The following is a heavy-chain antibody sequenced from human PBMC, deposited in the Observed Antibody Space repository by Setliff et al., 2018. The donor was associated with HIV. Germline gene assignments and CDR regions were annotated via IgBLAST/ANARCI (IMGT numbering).Heavy chain of an antibody. CDR1: GYTFSTNA. CDR3: ARGSCGGCYLPDY. D-gene: IGHD2-15*01. J-gene: IGHJ4*02. CDR2: INAGDDNT. V-gene: IGHV1-3*01. Sequence: GASVKVSCKASGYTFSTNAIHWVRQAPGQRLEWMGYINAGDDNTRYSQKFQGRVTITRDTSANTAYMELSSLRSEDTAVYYCARGSCGGCYLPDYWGQGTLVTVSS.